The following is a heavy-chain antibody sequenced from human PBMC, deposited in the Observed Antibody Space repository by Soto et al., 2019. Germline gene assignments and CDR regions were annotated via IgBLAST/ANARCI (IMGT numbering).Heavy chain of an antibody. D-gene: IGHD6-13*01. CDR3: ARDWSAPPRYYHYYGMDV. J-gene: IGHJ6*02. V-gene: IGHV3-30-3*01. CDR1: GFTFSSYA. Sequence: QVQLVESGGGVVQPGRSLRLSCAASGFTFSSYAMHWVRQAPGKGLEWVAVISYDGSNNYYADSVKGRFTISRDNSKNTLYLQMNSLRAEATAVYYCARDWSAPPRYYHYYGMDVWGQGTTVTVSS. CDR2: ISYDGSNN.